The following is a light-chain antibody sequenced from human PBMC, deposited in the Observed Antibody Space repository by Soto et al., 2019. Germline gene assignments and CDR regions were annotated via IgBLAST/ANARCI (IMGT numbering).Light chain of an antibody. J-gene: IGLJ1*01. Sequence: QSVLTQPASVSGSPGQSITISCTGASSDTGGYNYVSWFQQHSGKAPKLLIYDVSNRPSGVSNRFSGSKSGNTASLTISGLQAEDEADYYCSSYTSSTTLDVFGTGTKVPVL. CDR3: SSYTSSTTLDV. CDR1: SSDTGGYNY. CDR2: DVS. V-gene: IGLV2-14*01.